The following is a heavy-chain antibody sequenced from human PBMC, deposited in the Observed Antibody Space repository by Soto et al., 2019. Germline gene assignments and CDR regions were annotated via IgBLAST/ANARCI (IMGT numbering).Heavy chain of an antibody. CDR2: IIPICGTA. Sequence: QVQLVQAGAEVKKPGSSVKVSCKASGGTFSSYAISWVRQAPGQGLEWRGGIIPICGTANYAQKFQGRVTITADDSTSTAYRGLRSLRSEDTAVYYCARDHSDLDPAIVRIINPHYYYGMDVWCQGTTVTVSS. CDR3: ARDHSDLDPAIVRIINPHYYYGMDV. V-gene: IGHV1-69*01. D-gene: IGHD5-18*01. J-gene: IGHJ6*02. CDR1: GGTFSSYA.